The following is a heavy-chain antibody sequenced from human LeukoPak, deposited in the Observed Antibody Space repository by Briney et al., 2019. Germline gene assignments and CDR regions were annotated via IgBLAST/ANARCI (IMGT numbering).Heavy chain of an antibody. J-gene: IGHJ5*02. CDR1: GGSFSGYY. CDR2: INHSGST. V-gene: IGHV4-34*01. D-gene: IGHD3-3*01. Sequence: SETLSLTCAVYGGSFSGYYWSWLRQPPGKGLEWIGEINHSGSTNYNPSLKSRGTISVDTTKNQFSRKLSSVTAADTAVYYCARGDFWSGYDNWFDPWGQGTLVTVSS. CDR3: ARGDFWSGYDNWFDP.